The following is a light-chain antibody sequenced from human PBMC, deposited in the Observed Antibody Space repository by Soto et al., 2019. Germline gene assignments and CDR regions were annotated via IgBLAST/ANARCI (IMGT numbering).Light chain of an antibody. Sequence: VIWMTQSPSILSASTGDRATITCRMSQSISSNLAWYQQKPGKAPELLIYAASTLPTGFPARFSGSGSGTDFTLTISCLQSEDFAIYYWQQYYSFPPTFGQGTKVEIK. CDR1: QSISSN. CDR3: QQYYSFPPT. V-gene: IGKV1D-8*01. CDR2: AAS. J-gene: IGKJ1*01.